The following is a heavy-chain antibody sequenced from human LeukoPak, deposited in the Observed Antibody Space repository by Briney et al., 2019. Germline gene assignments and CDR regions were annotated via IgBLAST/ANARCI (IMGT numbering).Heavy chain of an antibody. J-gene: IGHJ6*02. CDR3: ARGCSSTSCYGYYYYGMDV. Sequence: GGSLRLSCAASGFTFNSYWMNWVRQAPGKGLEWVANIKQDGSEKYYVDSVKGRFAMSRDNAKNSLYLQMNSLRAEDTAVYYCARGCSSTSCYGYYYYGMDVWGQGTTVTVSS. V-gene: IGHV3-7*01. D-gene: IGHD2-2*01. CDR2: IKQDGSEK. CDR1: GFTFNSYW.